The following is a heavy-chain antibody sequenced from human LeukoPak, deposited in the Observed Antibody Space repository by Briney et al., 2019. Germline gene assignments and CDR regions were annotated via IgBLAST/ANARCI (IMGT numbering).Heavy chain of an antibody. CDR1: GGSFSGYY. Sequence: SETLSLTCPVSGGSFSGYYWTWIRQPPGKGLEWIGEINHSGSANYNPSLMSRVTISLDTSKNQFSRKVSSVTAADTAVYYCARGQGTVTTHWGQGTLVTVSS. CDR3: ARGQGTVTTH. V-gene: IGHV4-34*01. CDR2: INHSGSA. J-gene: IGHJ4*02. D-gene: IGHD4-17*01.